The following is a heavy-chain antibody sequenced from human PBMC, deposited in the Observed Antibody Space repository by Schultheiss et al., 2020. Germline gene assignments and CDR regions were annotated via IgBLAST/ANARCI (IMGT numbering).Heavy chain of an antibody. Sequence: GSLRLSCAASGFTFSNAWMSWVRQAPGKGLEWVGRIKSKTDGGTTDYAAPVKGRFTISRDDSKNTLYLQMNSLKTEDTAVYYCTTDFKRTTYFDYWGQGTLVTVSS. J-gene: IGHJ4*02. V-gene: IGHV3-15*01. D-gene: IGHD1-1*01. CDR1: GFTFSNAW. CDR2: IKSKTDGGTT. CDR3: TTDFKRTTYFDY.